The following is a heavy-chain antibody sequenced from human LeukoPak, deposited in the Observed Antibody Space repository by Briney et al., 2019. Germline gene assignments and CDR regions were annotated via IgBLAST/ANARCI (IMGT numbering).Heavy chain of an antibody. V-gene: IGHV3-33*01. J-gene: IGHJ4*02. Sequence: GGSLRLSCAASGFTFSTYGMHWVRQAPGKGLEWVADIWYDGSNKYYEDSVKGRFTISRDNSKNTLYLQMNSLRAEDTAVYYCARDPGVRWLVGFDYWGQGTLVTVSS. CDR3: ARDPGVRWLVGFDY. CDR1: GFTFSTYG. CDR2: IWYDGSNK. D-gene: IGHD6-19*01.